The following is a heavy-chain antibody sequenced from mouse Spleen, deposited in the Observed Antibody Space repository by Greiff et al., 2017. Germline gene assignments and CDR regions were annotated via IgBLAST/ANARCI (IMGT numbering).Heavy chain of an antibody. CDR3: ARWQVPPYWYFDV. Sequence: QVQLQQSGPELVKPGASVKISCKASGYAFSSSWMNWVKQRPGKGLEWIGRIYPGDGDTNYNGKFKGKATLTADKSSSTAYMQLSSLTSEDSAVYFCARWQVPPYWYFDVWGAGTTVTVSS. J-gene: IGHJ1*01. V-gene: IGHV1-82*01. D-gene: IGHD2-14*01. CDR2: IYPGDGDT. CDR1: GYAFSSSW.